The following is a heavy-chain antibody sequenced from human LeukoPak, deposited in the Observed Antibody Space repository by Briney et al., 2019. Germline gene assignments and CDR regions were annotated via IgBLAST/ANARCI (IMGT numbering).Heavy chain of an antibody. Sequence: PGGSLRLSCSASGFTFSSYAMHWVRQPPGKGLEYVSAISRNGGSTYYADSVKGTFTISRDNSKNTLYLQMSSLRAEETAVYYCVKDPLNSSGWYFDYWGQGTLVTVSS. CDR2: ISRNGGST. CDR3: VKDPLNSSGWYFDY. CDR1: GFTFSSYA. J-gene: IGHJ4*02. V-gene: IGHV3-64D*06. D-gene: IGHD6-19*01.